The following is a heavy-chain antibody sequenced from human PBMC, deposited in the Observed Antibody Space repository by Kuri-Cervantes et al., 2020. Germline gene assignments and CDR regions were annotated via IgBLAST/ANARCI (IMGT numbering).Heavy chain of an antibody. CDR2: ISDNSRDI. V-gene: IGHV3-21*01. Sequence: GESLKISCAASGFTFSSYSMHWVRQAPGKGLEWVSSISDNSRDIYYADSVKGRFTISRDNAKNSLYLQMNSLRAEDTAVYYCAREVGTMVRGLYDFDYWGQGTLVTVLL. CDR1: GFTFSSYS. J-gene: IGHJ4*02. CDR3: AREVGTMVRGLYDFDY. D-gene: IGHD3-10*01.